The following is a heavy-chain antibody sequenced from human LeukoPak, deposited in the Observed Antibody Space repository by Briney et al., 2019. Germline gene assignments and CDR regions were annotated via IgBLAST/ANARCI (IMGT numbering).Heavy chain of an antibody. D-gene: IGHD3-10*01. CDR3: AKVATGSYYNWPFDY. Sequence: GGSLRLSCAASGFSFSGAWMHWVRQAPGKGLVWVSAIGGSGGGTYYADSVKGRFTISRDNSKNTLYLQMNSLRAEDTAVYYCAKVATGSYYNWPFDYWGQGTLVTVSS. CDR1: GFSFSGAW. CDR2: IGGSGGGT. V-gene: IGHV3-23*01. J-gene: IGHJ4*02.